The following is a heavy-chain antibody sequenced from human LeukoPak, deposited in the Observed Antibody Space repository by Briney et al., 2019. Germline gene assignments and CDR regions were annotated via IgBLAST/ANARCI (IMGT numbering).Heavy chain of an antibody. D-gene: IGHD3-10*01. CDR1: GFTFSSYG. V-gene: IGHV3-30*02. Sequence: GGSLRLSCAASGFTFSSYGMHWVRQAPGKGLEWVAFIRYDGSNKYYADSVKGRFTISRDNSKNTLYLQMNSLRAEDTAVYYCAKEQYYYGSGSYYPMDVWGQGTTVTVSS. CDR2: IRYDGSNK. CDR3: AKEQYYYGSGSYYPMDV. J-gene: IGHJ6*02.